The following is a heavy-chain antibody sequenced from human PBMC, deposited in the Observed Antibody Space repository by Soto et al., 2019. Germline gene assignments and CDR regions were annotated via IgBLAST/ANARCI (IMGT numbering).Heavy chain of an antibody. J-gene: IGHJ6*02. CDR3: TRGRYSSHSYYGMDV. CDR1: GFTFGDYA. V-gene: IGHV3-49*03. Sequence: GGSLRLSGTASGFTFGDYAMSWLRQAPGKGLEWVGFIRSKAYGGTTEYAASVEGIFSISSDDTKSMAYLEMTSLKTEDTAVYYCTRGRYSSHSYYGMDVLGQGTTVTVSS. D-gene: IGHD6-13*01. CDR2: IRSKAYGGTT.